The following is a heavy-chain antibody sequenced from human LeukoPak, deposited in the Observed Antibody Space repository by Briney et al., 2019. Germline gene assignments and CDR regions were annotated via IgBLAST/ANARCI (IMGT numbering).Heavy chain of an antibody. CDR1: GGSISSSSYY. CDR2: IYYSGST. D-gene: IGHD5-18*01. V-gene: IGHV4-31*03. J-gene: IGHJ4*02. CDR3: AREERGYSYAGAFDY. Sequence: SETLSLTCTVSGGSISSSSYYWGWIRQHPGKGLEWIGYIYYSGSTYYNPSLKSRVTISVDTSKNQFSLKLSSVTAADTAVYYCAREERGYSYAGAFDYWGQGTLVTVSS.